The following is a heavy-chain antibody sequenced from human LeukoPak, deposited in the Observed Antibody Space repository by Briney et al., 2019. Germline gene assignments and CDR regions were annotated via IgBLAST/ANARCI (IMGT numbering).Heavy chain of an antibody. D-gene: IGHD3-22*01. V-gene: IGHV4-4*07. CDR2: LYPGGSA. CDR3: ARLRFYDSTGYSAGHYMDV. CDR1: GCPIYSYY. Sequence: PSETLSLTCTVSGCPIYSYYLSWIRQTAGKGLEWIGRLYPGGSANYNPSLKSRCTMSVDTYKKQFALNLSTVTAADTAVCYCARLRFYDSTGYSAGHYMDVWGKGTTVTVSS. J-gene: IGHJ6*03.